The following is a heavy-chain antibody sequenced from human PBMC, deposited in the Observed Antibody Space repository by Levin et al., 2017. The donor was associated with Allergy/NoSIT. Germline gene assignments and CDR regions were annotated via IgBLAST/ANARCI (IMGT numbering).Heavy chain of an antibody. CDR2: ISSSSSTI. Sequence: GGSLRLSCAASGFTFSSYSMNWVRQAPGKGLEWVSYISSSSSTIYYADSVKGRFTISRDNAKNSLYLQMNSLRAEDTAVYYCAREIIVGARYAFDIWGQGTMVTVSS. V-gene: IGHV3-48*01. J-gene: IGHJ3*02. CDR3: AREIIVGARYAFDI. D-gene: IGHD1-26*01. CDR1: GFTFSSYS.